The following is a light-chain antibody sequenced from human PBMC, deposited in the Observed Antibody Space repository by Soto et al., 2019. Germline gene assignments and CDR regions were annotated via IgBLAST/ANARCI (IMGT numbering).Light chain of an antibody. J-gene: IGKJ1*01. CDR2: GAS. Sequence: EIVMTQSPATLSVSPGERATLSCRASQSVSSNLAWYQQKPGQAPRLLIYGASTRATGIPAGFSGSGSGTEFTLTISSLQSEDFAVYYCQQYNNWPPGFGQGTKVEIK. V-gene: IGKV3-15*01. CDR3: QQYNNWPPG. CDR1: QSVSSN.